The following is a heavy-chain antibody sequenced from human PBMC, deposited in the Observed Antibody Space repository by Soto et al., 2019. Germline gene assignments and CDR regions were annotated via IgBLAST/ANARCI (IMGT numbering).Heavy chain of an antibody. CDR3: ARDIANRDYYYGLDV. CDR2: ISNSGNTI. J-gene: IGHJ6*02. V-gene: IGHV3-48*03. D-gene: IGHD7-27*01. CDR1: GFVFKNYE. Sequence: GGSLRLSCVASGFVFKNYEMNWVRQAPGKGLEWISYISNSGNTIYVADSMRGRFTISRDNAKNSLFLQMNSLRADDTAVYYCARDIANRDYYYGLDVWGQGTTVTVTS.